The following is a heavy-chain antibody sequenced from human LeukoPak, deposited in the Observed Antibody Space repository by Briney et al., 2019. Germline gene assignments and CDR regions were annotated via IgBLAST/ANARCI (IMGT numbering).Heavy chain of an antibody. V-gene: IGHV3-30*02. CDR1: GFTFSSYG. CDR3: AKDGHGYSYGDYFDY. Sequence: GGSLRLSCAASGFTFSSYGMHWVRQAPGKGLEWVAFIRYDGSNKYYADSVKGRFTISRDNFKNTLYLQMNSLRAEDTAVYYCAKDGHGYSYGDYFDYWGQGTLVTVSS. D-gene: IGHD5-18*01. J-gene: IGHJ4*02. CDR2: IRYDGSNK.